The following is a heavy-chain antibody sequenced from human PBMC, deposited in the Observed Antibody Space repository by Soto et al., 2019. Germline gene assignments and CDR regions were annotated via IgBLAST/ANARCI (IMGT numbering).Heavy chain of an antibody. CDR1: GGSISGYY. V-gene: IGHV4-59*01. J-gene: IGHJ6*02. D-gene: IGHD1-26*01. Sequence: QVQLQESGPGLVKPSETLSLTCTVSGGSISGYYWSWIRQPPGKGLEWIGYMYFSGNTNYNPSLKGRVTIXXDXSXXQFSLRLSSVTAADTAVDYCARVPRYSGSYYAMDVWGQGTTVTVSS. CDR3: ARVPRYSGSYYAMDV. CDR2: MYFSGNT.